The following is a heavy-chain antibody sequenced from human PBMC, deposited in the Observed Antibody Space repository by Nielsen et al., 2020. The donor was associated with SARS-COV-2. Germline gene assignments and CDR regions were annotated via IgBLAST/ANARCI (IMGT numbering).Heavy chain of an antibody. V-gene: IGHV3-20*01. CDR3: ARSEGPGDGVSDY. CDR2: ITWNGGST. D-gene: IGHD7-27*01. J-gene: IGHJ4*02. CDR1: GFTFDDYG. Sequence: GGSLRLSCAASGFTFDDYGMSWVRQAPGKGLEWVSGITWNGGSTGYADSVKGRFTISRDNAKNSLYLQMNSLRAEDTALYHCARSEGPGDGVSDYWGQGALVTVSS.